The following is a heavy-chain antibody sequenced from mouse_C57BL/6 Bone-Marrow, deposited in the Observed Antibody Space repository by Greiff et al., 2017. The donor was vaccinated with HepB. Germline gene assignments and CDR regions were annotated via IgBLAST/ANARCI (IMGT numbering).Heavy chain of an antibody. V-gene: IGHV1-55*01. Sequence: QVQLQQPGAELVKPGASVKMSCKASGYTFTSYWITWVKQRPGQGLEWIGDIYPGSGSTNYNEKFKSKATLTVDTSSSTAYMQLSSLTSEDSAVYYCGRGGPGRGGYYFDYWGQGTTLTVSS. CDR2: IYPGSGST. CDR3: GRGGPGRGGYYFDY. J-gene: IGHJ2*01. CDR1: GYTFTSYW.